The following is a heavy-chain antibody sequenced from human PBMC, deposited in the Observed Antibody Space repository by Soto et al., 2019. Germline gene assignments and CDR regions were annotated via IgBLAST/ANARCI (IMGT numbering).Heavy chain of an antibody. Sequence: QVQLVQSGAEEKKPGASVKVSCKASGYTFTGYAMHWVRQAPGQRLEWMGWINAGNGNTKYSQKFQGRVTITRDTSASTAYMELSSLRSEDSAVYYWARAVAVPAAFDYWGQGTLVTVSS. J-gene: IGHJ4*02. CDR3: ARAVAVPAAFDY. D-gene: IGHD6-19*01. V-gene: IGHV1-3*05. CDR1: GYTFTGYA. CDR2: INAGNGNT.